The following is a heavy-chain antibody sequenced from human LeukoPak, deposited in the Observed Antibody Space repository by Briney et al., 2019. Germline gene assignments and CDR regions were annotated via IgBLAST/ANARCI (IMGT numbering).Heavy chain of an antibody. CDR3: ARVTPGGVGSFDY. Sequence: GGSLRLSCAASGFTFSRYWMSWFRRPPGKGLEWVADINQGGSEKFYVDSVKGRFTISSDNAKNSLYLQMNSLRVEDTAVYYCARVTPGGVGSFDYWGQGTLVTVSS. J-gene: IGHJ4*02. D-gene: IGHD3-16*01. CDR1: GFTFSRYW. CDR2: INQGGSEK. V-gene: IGHV3-7*01.